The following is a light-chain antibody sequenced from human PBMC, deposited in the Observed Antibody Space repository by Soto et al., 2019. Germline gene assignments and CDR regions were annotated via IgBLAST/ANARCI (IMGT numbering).Light chain of an antibody. V-gene: IGKV1D-12*01. CDR3: QQANSFPRT. CDR1: QAISTW. CDR2: AAS. Sequence: DIQMTQSPSSVSASVGDRVTITCRASQAISTWLAWYQQKPGKAPKLLIYAASNLQTGVPSRFSGSGSGTDFTLTISSLQPEDFVTYYCQQANSFPRTFGQGNKVEIK. J-gene: IGKJ1*01.